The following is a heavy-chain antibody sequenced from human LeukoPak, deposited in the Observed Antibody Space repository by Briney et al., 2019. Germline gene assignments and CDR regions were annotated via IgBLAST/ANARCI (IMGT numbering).Heavy chain of an antibody. J-gene: IGHJ6*03. CDR2: IYYSGST. D-gene: IGHD2-15*01. CDR3: ARTVAGHYYMDV. CDR1: GGSISSGGYY. V-gene: IGHV4-39*01. Sequence: PSQTLSLTCAVSGGSISSGGYYWGWIRQPPGKGLEWIGSIYYSGSTYYNPSLKSRVTISVDTSKNQFSLKLSSVTAADTAVYYCARTVAGHYYMDVWGKGTTVTVSS.